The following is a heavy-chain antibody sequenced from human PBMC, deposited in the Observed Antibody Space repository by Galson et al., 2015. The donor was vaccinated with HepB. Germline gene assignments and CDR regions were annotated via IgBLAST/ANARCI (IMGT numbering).Heavy chain of an antibody. V-gene: IGHV4-30-4*01. D-gene: IGHD6-6*01. CDR2: IYYSGST. J-gene: IGHJ6*02. CDR1: GGSISSGDYY. CDR3: ARGVLEYSSSYYYGMDV. Sequence: TLSLTCTVSGGSISSGDYYWSWIRQPPGKGLEWIGYIYYSGSTYYNPSLKSRVTISVDASKNQFSLKLSSVTAADTAVYYCARGVLEYSSSYYYGMDVWGQGTTVTVSS.